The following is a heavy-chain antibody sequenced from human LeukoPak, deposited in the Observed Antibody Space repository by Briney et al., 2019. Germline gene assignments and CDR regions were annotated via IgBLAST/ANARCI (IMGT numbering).Heavy chain of an antibody. V-gene: IGHV3-53*04. CDR3: ARDLCSSSWYYFAFDI. Sequence: SGGSLRLSCAASGFTVSSNYMSWVRQAPGKGLEWVSVIYSGGSTYYADSVKGRFTISRHNSKNTLYLQMNSLRAEDTAVYYCARDLCSSSWYYFAFDIWGQGTMVTVSS. J-gene: IGHJ3*02. CDR2: IYSGGST. D-gene: IGHD6-13*01. CDR1: GFTVSSNY.